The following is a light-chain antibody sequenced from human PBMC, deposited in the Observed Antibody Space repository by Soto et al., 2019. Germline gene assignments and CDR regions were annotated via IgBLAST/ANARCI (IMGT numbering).Light chain of an antibody. J-gene: IGLJ1*01. CDR2: GNG. Sequence: QSVLTQPPSVSGAPGQRGTISCSGTSSSIGAGYEVHWYHQLPGTAPKLVVSGNGNRPSGVPDRLSASKSGTSASLAITGLQAEDEVHYYCQSYDKRLTAYVFGTGTKVTVL. CDR3: QSYDKRLTAYV. CDR1: SSSIGAGYE. V-gene: IGLV1-40*01.